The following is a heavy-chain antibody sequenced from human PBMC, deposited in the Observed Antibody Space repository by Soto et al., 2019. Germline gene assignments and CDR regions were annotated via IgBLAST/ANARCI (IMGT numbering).Heavy chain of an antibody. V-gene: IGHV2-70*01. D-gene: IGHD3-22*01. Sequence: SGPTLVNPTQTLTLTCTFSGFSLSTSGMCVSWIRQPPGKALEWLALIDWDDDKYYSTSLKTRLTISKDTSKNQVVLTMTNMDPVDTATYYCARDYYDSSARGDYFDYWGQGTLVTVSS. J-gene: IGHJ4*02. CDR3: ARDYYDSSARGDYFDY. CDR1: GFSLSTSGMC. CDR2: IDWDDDK.